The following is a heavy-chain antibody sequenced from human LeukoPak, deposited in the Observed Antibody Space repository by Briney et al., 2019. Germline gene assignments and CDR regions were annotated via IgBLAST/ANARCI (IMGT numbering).Heavy chain of an antibody. Sequence: GRSLRLSCAASGFTFSSYGMHWVRQAPGKGLEWVAVISYDGSKKYYADSVKGRFTISRDNSKNTLYLQMNSLRAEDTAVYYCATDRSGYYYYGMDVWGQGTTVTVSS. J-gene: IGHJ6*02. D-gene: IGHD2-8*02. V-gene: IGHV3-30*03. CDR3: ATDRSGYYYYGMDV. CDR1: GFTFSSYG. CDR2: ISYDGSKK.